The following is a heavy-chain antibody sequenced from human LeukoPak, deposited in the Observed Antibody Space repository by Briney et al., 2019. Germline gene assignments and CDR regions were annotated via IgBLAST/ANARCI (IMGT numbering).Heavy chain of an antibody. V-gene: IGHV4-39*01. Sequence: SETLSLTCTVSGGSISSSSYYWGWVRQPPGEGLEWIGSIYYSGSTYYNPSLKSRFTISVDTSKNQFSLKLGSVTAADTAVYYCARLRDIVVVPAWIDYWGQGTLVTVSA. J-gene: IGHJ4*02. CDR2: IYYSGST. D-gene: IGHD2-2*01. CDR1: GGSISSSSYY. CDR3: ARLRDIVVVPAWIDY.